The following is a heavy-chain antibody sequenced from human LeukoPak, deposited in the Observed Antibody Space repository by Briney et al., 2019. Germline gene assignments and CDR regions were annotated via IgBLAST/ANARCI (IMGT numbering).Heavy chain of an antibody. CDR3: ARRGGGGYSYGYDAFDI. J-gene: IGHJ3*02. V-gene: IGHV1-69*05. D-gene: IGHD5-18*01. CDR1: GGTFSSYA. CDR2: IIPTFGTA. Sequence: SVKVSCKASGGTFSSYAISWVRQAPGQGLEWMGRIIPTFGTANYAQKFQGRVTITTDESTSTAYMELSSLRSEDTAVYYCARRGGGGYSYGYDAFDIWGQGTMVTVSS.